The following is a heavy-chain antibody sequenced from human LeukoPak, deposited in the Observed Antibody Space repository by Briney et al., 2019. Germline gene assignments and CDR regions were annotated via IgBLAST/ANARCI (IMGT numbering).Heavy chain of an antibody. CDR2: IKSKTDGGTT. CDR3: TTDRPHFDY. Sequence: GGSLRLSCVASGFTLSTSWMTWVRQAPGKGLEWVGRIKSKTDGGTTDYAAPVKGRFTISRDDSKNTLYLQMNSLKTEDTAAYYCTTDRPHFDYWGQGTLVTVSS. CDR1: GFTLSTSW. J-gene: IGHJ4*02. D-gene: IGHD6-6*01. V-gene: IGHV3-15*01.